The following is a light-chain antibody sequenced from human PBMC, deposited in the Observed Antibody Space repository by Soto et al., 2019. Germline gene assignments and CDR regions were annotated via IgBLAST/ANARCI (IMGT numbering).Light chain of an antibody. V-gene: IGKV1-39*01. J-gene: IGKJ5*01. Sequence: IQITQSPSSLSASVGDRVTITCRASQSISSYLNWYQQKPGKAPKLLIYAASSLQSGVPSRFSGSGSGTDFTLTISSLQPEDFATYYCQQSYRPITFGQGTRLEIK. CDR1: QSISSY. CDR2: AAS. CDR3: QQSYRPIT.